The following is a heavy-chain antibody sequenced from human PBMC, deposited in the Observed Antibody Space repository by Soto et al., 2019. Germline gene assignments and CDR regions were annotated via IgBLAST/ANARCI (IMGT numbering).Heavy chain of an antibody. D-gene: IGHD3-22*01. J-gene: IGHJ4*02. V-gene: IGHV6-1*01. CDR3: AKDRARYYYDSSGPAPFGY. CDR1: GDSVSRNSAA. Sequence: PSQTLSLTCAISGDSVSRNSAAWNWIRQSPSRGLEWLGRTYYRSKWYNDYAVSVKSRMTFNPDTSKNQFSLQLNSVTPEDTAVYYCAKDRARYYYDSSGPAPFGYWGQGTLVTVSS. CDR2: TYYRSKWYN.